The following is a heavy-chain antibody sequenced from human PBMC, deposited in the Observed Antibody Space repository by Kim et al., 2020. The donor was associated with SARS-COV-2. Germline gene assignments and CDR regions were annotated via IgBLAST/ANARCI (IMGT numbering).Heavy chain of an antibody. Sequence: ASVKVSCKASGYTFTSYYMHWVRQAPGQGLEWMGIINPSGGSTSYAQKFQGRVTMTRDTSTSTVYMELSSLRSEDTAVYYCARAAYYDSSGYLPFGDWGQGTLVTVCS. CDR1: GYTFTSYY. CDR2: INPSGGST. V-gene: IGHV1-46*01. CDR3: ARAAYYDSSGYLPFGD. D-gene: IGHD3-22*01. J-gene: IGHJ4*02.